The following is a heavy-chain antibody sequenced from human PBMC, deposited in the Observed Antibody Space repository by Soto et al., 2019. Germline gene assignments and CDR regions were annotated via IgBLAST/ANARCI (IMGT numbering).Heavy chain of an antibody. CDR3: VRDLGHSSWWEVDS. CDR2: ISGNSQFI. V-gene: IGHV3-21*01. CDR1: GFTFRNYI. Sequence: DVQLVESGGGLVKPGGSLKLSCAASGFTFRNYIMIWVRQAPGKGLEWVSSISGNSQFIYYIDSVKGRFTISRDNAKSSLYLQMNSLRDEDTAVYFCVRDLGHSSWWEVDSWGQGTQVTVSS. D-gene: IGHD1-26*01. J-gene: IGHJ4*02.